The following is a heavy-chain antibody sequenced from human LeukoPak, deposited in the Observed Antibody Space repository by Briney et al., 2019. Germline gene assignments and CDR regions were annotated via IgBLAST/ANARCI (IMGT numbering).Heavy chain of an antibody. CDR2: ISYDGSNK. V-gene: IGHV3-30*04. Sequence: PGGSLRLSCAASGFTFSSYAMHWVRQAPGKGLEWVAVISYDGSNKYYADSVKGRFTISRDISKNTLYLQMNSLRAEDTAVYYCARGRLFYGTFDYWGQGTLVTVSS. D-gene: IGHD4-17*01. CDR1: GFTFSSYA. J-gene: IGHJ4*02. CDR3: ARGRLFYGTFDY.